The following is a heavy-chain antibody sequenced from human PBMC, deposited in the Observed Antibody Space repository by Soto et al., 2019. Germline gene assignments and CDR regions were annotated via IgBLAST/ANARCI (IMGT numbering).Heavy chain of an antibody. Sequence: GASVKVSCTASGYTFTNYGISWVRQAPGQGLEWMGWISAYNGNTNYAQKLQGRVTMTTDTSTSTAYMELRSLRPDDTAVYYCARDYYDSSGYYLSVYWGQGTLVTVSS. CDR3: ARDYYDSSGYYLSVY. V-gene: IGHV1-18*01. CDR2: ISAYNGNT. J-gene: IGHJ4*02. D-gene: IGHD3-22*01. CDR1: GYTFTNYG.